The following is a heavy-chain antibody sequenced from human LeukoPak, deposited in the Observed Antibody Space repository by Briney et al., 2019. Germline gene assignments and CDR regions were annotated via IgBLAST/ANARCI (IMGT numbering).Heavy chain of an antibody. V-gene: IGHV3-23*01. Sequence: PGGSLRLSCAASGFTFSSSAMSWVRQAPGKGLEWVSATSGSGGSTYYADSVKGRFTISRDNSKNTLYLQMNSLRAEDTAVYYCAKDTTFFITMVRGVNLYWGQGTLVTVSS. CDR3: AKDTTFFITMVRGVNLY. J-gene: IGHJ4*02. CDR2: TSGSGGST. CDR1: GFTFSSSA. D-gene: IGHD3-10*01.